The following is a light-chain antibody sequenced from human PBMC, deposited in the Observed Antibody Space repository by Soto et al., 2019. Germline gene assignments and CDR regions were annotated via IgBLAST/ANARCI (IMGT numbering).Light chain of an antibody. CDR3: QQYNNWPPWT. CDR1: QSVSNRY. CDR2: GAS. J-gene: IGKJ1*01. Sequence: EIVLTQSPGTLSLSPGKRATLSCSASQSVSNRYLAWYQQKPGQAPRLLIYGASSRATGIPDRFSGSGSGTEFTLTISSLQSEDFAVYYCQQYNNWPPWTFGQGTKVDIK. V-gene: IGKV3-20*01.